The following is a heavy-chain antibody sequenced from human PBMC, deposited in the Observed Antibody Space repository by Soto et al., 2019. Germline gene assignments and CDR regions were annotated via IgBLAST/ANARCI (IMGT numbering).Heavy chain of an antibody. CDR3: ARVACSSSSCYRHDY. D-gene: IGHD2-2*01. CDR2: IYYSGNI. Sequence: QVQLQESGPGLVKPSQTLSLTCTVSGASISSCGHYWSWIRQHPGKGLEWIEYIYYSGNIHYNPSLKSRVTISADTSKNQFSLKLNSVTAADTAVDYCARVACSSSSCYRHDYWGQGTLVTVSS. V-gene: IGHV4-31*03. J-gene: IGHJ4*02. CDR1: GASISSCGHY.